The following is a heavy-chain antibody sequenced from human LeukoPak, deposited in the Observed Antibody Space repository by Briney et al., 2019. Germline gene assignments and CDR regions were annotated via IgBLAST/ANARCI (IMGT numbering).Heavy chain of an antibody. CDR2: IYYSGST. CDR1: GGSISSSGHY. CDR3: ARGRSSTAYDAFDI. V-gene: IGHV4-39*07. J-gene: IGHJ3*02. D-gene: IGHD2-2*01. Sequence: SETLSLTCTVSGGSISSSGHYWGWIRQSPGKGLEWIVSIYYSGSTYYNPSLKSRVTISVDTSKNQFSLNLSSVTAADTAVYYCARGRSSTAYDAFDIWGQGTMVTVSS.